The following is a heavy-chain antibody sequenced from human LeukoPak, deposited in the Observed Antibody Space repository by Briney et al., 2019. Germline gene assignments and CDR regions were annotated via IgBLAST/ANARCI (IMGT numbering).Heavy chain of an antibody. Sequence: QTGGSLRLSCAASGFTFSSYAMSWVRQAPGKGLEWVSAFSGSGGSTYYADSVKGRFTISRDNSKNTLYLQMNSLRAEDTAVYYCAGRTADQDNYMDVWGKGTTVTISS. CDR3: AGRTADQDNYMDV. D-gene: IGHD5-18*01. CDR1: GFTFSSYA. V-gene: IGHV3-23*01. CDR2: FSGSGGST. J-gene: IGHJ6*03.